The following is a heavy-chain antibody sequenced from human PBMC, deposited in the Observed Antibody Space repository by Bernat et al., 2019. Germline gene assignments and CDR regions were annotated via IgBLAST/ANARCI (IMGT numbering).Heavy chain of an antibody. CDR3: ARERATVYDAFDI. CDR2: IYSGGNT. J-gene: IGHJ3*02. D-gene: IGHD4-17*01. CDR1: GFSVSSSY. Sequence: EVQLVETGGGLILPGGSLRLSCAASGFSVSSSYMSWVRQAPGKGLEWVSIIYSGGNTYYADSVRGRFTISRDNSKNTLYLQMNNLRADDTAVYYCARERATVYDAFDIWGQGTIVTVSS. V-gene: IGHV3-53*02.